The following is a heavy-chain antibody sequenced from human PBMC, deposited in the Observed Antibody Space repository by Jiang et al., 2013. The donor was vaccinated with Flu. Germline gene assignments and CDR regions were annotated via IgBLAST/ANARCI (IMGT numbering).Heavy chain of an antibody. CDR2: IYPGDSDT. CDR1: GYSFTSYW. J-gene: IGHJ2*01. CDR3: ARLHGSETGYCSGGSCHDGHWYFDL. Sequence: LKISCKGSGYSFTSYWIGWVRQMPGKGLEWMGIIYPGDSDTRYSPSFQGQVTISADKSISTAYLQWSSLKASDTAMYYCARLHGSETGYCSGGSCHDGHWYFDLWGRGTLVTVSS. D-gene: IGHD2-15*01. V-gene: IGHV5-51*01.